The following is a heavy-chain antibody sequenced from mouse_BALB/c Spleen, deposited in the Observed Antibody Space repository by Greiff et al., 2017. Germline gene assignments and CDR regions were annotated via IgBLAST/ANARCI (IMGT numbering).Heavy chain of an antibody. D-gene: IGHD2-3*01. CDR3: ASYDGYDGAMDY. J-gene: IGHJ4*01. CDR1: GYTFTDYA. Sequence: QVQLKQSGAELVRPGVSVKISCKGSGYTFTDYAMHWVKQSHAKSLEWIGVISTYYGDASYNQKFKGKATMTVDKSSSTAYMELARLTSEDSAIYYCASYDGYDGAMDYWGQGTSVTVSS. V-gene: IGHV1S137*01. CDR2: ISTYYGDA.